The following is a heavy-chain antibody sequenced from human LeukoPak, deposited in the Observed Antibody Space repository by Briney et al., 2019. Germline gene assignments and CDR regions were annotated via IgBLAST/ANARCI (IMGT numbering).Heavy chain of an antibody. V-gene: IGHV3-23*01. CDR1: GFTFSSYA. CDR3: AKDVEMWLQGFFDY. J-gene: IGHJ4*02. CDR2: ISGSAGAT. Sequence: PGGSLRLSCAASGFTFSSYAMSWVRQAPGKGLEWVSAISGSAGATYYADSVKGRFTISRDNSKNTLFLQMNSLRAEDTAVYYCAKDVEMWLQGFFDYWGPGTLVTVSS. D-gene: IGHD5-24*01.